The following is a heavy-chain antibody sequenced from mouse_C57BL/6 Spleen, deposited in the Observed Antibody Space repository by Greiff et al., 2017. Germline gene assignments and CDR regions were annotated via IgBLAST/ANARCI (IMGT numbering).Heavy chain of an antibody. J-gene: IGHJ1*03. Sequence: VQLQQSGPELVKPGASVKMSCKASGYTFTDYNMHWVKQSHGKSLEWIGYINPNNGGTSYNQKFKGKATLTVNKYSSTAYMELRSLTSEDSAVYYCARGIITTVAEGYFDVWGTGTTVTVSS. CDR3: ARGIITTVAEGYFDV. CDR2: INPNNGGT. D-gene: IGHD1-1*01. CDR1: GYTFTDYN. V-gene: IGHV1-22*01.